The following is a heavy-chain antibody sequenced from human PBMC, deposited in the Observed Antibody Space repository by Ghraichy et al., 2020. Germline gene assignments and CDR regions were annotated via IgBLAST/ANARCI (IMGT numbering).Heavy chain of an antibody. CDR1: GFTFSSYA. CDR2: ISYDGSNK. D-gene: IGHD3-22*01. Sequence: GGSLRLSCAASGFTFSSYAMHWVRQAPGKGLEWVAVISYDGSNKYYADSVRGRFTISRDNSKNTLYLQMNSLRAEDTAVYYCARVWGGSSGYYYWGQGTLVTVSS. CDR3: ARVWGGSSGYYY. V-gene: IGHV3-30-3*01. J-gene: IGHJ4*02.